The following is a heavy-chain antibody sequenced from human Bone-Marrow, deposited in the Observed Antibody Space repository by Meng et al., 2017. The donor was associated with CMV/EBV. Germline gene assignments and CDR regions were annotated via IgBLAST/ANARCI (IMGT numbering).Heavy chain of an antibody. J-gene: IGHJ6*02. CDR2: IYSGGSST. D-gene: IGHD3-3*01. Sequence: GESLKISCAASGFTFSSYAMSWVRQAPGKGLEWVSVIYSGGSSTYYADSVKGRFTISRDNSKNTLYLQMNSLRAEDTAVYYCAKDRERGADYDFWSGYDMDVWGQGTTATVSS. CDR1: GFTFSSYA. V-gene: IGHV3-23*03. CDR3: AKDRERGADYDFWSGYDMDV.